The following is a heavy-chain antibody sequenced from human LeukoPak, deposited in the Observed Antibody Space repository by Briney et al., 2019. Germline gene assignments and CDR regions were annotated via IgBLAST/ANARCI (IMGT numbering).Heavy chain of an antibody. V-gene: IGHV3-23*01. CDR3: AKGGWELL. D-gene: IGHD1-26*01. CDR1: GFTLSSYA. Sequence: LSGGSLRLSCAASGFTLSSYAMSWVRQAPGKGLEWVSAISGSGSNTYYADPVKGRFTISRDDSKNTLYLQTNNLRVEDTAVYYCAKGGWELLGGQGTLVTVSS. CDR2: ISGSGSNT. J-gene: IGHJ4*02.